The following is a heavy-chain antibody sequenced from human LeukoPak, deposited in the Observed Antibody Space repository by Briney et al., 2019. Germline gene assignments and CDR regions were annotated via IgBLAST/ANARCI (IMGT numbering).Heavy chain of an antibody. CDR3: AELGITMIGGV. J-gene: IGHJ6*04. V-gene: IGHV3-7*01. Sequence: TGGSLRLSCDASGFTFSTYWMTWVRQAPGKGLEWVATINQDGSEKYYMDSMQGRFIISRDNAKNSLHLHMNSLRAEDTAVYYCAELGITMIGGVWGKGTTVTISS. CDR1: GFTFSTYW. D-gene: IGHD3-10*02. CDR2: INQDGSEK.